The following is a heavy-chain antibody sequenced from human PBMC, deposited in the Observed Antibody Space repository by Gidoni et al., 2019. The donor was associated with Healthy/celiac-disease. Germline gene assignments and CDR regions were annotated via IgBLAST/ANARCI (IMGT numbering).Heavy chain of an antibody. CDR2: IIPLFGTA. Sequence: VQLLQSGAEVKQPGSSMTVSCTASGGTFSSYAISWVRQAPGQGLEWMGGIIPLFGTANYAQKFQGRVTITADESTSTAYMELSSLRSEDTAVYYCARAPRNYMDVWGKGTTVTVSS. CDR1: GGTFSSYA. CDR3: ARAPRNYMDV. J-gene: IGHJ6*03. V-gene: IGHV1-69*01.